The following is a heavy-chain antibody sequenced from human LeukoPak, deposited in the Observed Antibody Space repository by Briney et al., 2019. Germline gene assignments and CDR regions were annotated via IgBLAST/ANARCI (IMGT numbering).Heavy chain of an antibody. J-gene: IGHJ4*02. V-gene: IGHV4-4*09. Sequence: PSETLSLTCTVSNGSISSYHWSWVRQPPGKGLEWIGYILTSGTTNYNPSLKSRLTISVDTPKNRFTLKLSSVTAADTAVYYCARLRVSGSYLYYFDYWGQGTLVTVSS. D-gene: IGHD3-10*01. CDR3: ARLRVSGSYLYYFDY. CDR1: NGSISSYH. CDR2: ILTSGTT.